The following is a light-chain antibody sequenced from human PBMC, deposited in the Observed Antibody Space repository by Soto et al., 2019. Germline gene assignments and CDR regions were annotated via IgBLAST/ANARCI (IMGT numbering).Light chain of an antibody. Sequence: DIQMTQSPSSLSASVGDRVTITCRASQGIGNYLAWYQQRPGKVPKLLIYAASTLQSGVPSRFSGSGSGPDFTLTISSLQPEDVATYYCQKYDRAARTFGGGPNVEIK. CDR2: AAS. CDR3: QKYDRAART. CDR1: QGIGNY. J-gene: IGKJ4*01. V-gene: IGKV1-27*01.